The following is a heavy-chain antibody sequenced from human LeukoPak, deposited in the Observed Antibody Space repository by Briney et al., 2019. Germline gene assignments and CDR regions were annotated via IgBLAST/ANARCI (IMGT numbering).Heavy chain of an antibody. D-gene: IGHD3-22*01. CDR1: GYAFTSYG. CDR3: ARDSQAYYYDSSGRFDY. CDR2: ISAYNGNT. J-gene: IGHJ4*02. V-gene: IGHV1-18*01. Sequence: ASVKVSCKASGYAFTSYGISWVRQAPGQGLEWMGWISAYNGNTNYAQELQGRVTMTTDTSASTAYMELRSLRSDDTAVYYCARDSQAYYYDSSGRFDYWGQGTLVTVSS.